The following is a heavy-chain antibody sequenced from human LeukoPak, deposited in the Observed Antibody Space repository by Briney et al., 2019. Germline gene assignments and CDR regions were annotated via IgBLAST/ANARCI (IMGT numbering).Heavy chain of an antibody. J-gene: IGHJ4*02. CDR3: AKDHPFDYYYDSSGYFLY. Sequence: GGSLRLSCAASGFTFSDYAMSWVRQAPGKGLEWVSAISGSGGNTYYADSVKGRFTVSRDSSKNTLYLQMNSLRAEDTAVYYCAKDHPFDYYYDSSGYFLYWGQGTLVTVSS. D-gene: IGHD3-22*01. CDR1: GFTFSDYA. V-gene: IGHV3-23*01. CDR2: ISGSGGNT.